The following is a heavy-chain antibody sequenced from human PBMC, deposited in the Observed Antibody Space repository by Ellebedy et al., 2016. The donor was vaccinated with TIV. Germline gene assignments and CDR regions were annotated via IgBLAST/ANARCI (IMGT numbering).Heavy chain of an antibody. V-gene: IGHV3-30-3*01. CDR3: ARDADSYYGSGSYSDY. CDR1: GFTFSSYA. CDR2: ISYDGSNK. D-gene: IGHD3-10*01. J-gene: IGHJ4*02. Sequence: GESLKISXAASGFTFSSYAMHWVRQAPGKGLEWVAVISYDGSNKYYADSVKGRFTISRDNSKNTLYLQMNSLRAEDTAVYYCARDADSYYGSGSYSDYWGQGTLVTVSS.